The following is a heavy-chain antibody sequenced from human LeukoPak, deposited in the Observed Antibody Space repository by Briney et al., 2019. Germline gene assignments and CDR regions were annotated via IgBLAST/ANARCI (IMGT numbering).Heavy chain of an antibody. V-gene: IGHV4-30-4*01. CDR1: GGSISSGDYY. CDR2: IYYSGST. Sequence: SQTLSLTCTVSGGSISSGDYYWSWIRQPPGKGLEWIGYIYYSGSTYYNPSLKSRVTISVDTSKNQLSLKLSSVTAADTAVYYCARVVLRNWFDPWGQGTLVTVSS. D-gene: IGHD3-3*01. J-gene: IGHJ5*02. CDR3: ARVVLRNWFDP.